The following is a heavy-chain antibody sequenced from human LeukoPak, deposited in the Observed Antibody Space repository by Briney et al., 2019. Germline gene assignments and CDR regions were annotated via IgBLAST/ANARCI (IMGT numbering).Heavy chain of an antibody. CDR2: ISPSSDT. V-gene: IGHV3-23*01. CDR3: ARPQSSSGYYWPFDD. Sequence: PGGSLRLSCAASGFTFSSYAMRWVRQAPGKGLEWVSAISPSSDTFYADSVKGRFTISRDNSKNTLYLQMNSLRAEDTAVYYCARPQSSSGYYWPFDDWGQGTLVTVSS. D-gene: IGHD3-22*01. J-gene: IGHJ4*02. CDR1: GFTFSSYA.